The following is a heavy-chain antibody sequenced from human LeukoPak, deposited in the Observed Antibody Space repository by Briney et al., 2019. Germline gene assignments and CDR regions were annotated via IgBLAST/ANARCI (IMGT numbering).Heavy chain of an antibody. CDR3: ARAGGYYYDSRGYAFDY. D-gene: IGHD3-22*01. CDR1: GGSISSGGYY. Sequence: SETLSLTCTVSGGSISSGGYYWSWIRQHPGKGLEWIGYIYYTGNTYYNPSLKSRVTISVDMSKNQFSLKLSSVTAADTAVYYCARAGGYYYDSRGYAFDYWGLGTLVTVSS. CDR2: IYYTGNT. J-gene: IGHJ4*02. V-gene: IGHV4-31*03.